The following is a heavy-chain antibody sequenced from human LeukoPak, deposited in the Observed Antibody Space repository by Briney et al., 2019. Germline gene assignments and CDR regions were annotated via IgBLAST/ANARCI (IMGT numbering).Heavy chain of an antibody. D-gene: IGHD5-24*01. CDR2: IYSDESLI. CDR3: GRYGLSGNGYTSYFYYGMDF. J-gene: IGHJ6*02. V-gene: IGHV5-51*01. CDR1: GYSFSKYW. Sequence: PGESLKISCTASGYSFSKYWIGWVRQTPGKGLEWMGFIYSDESLIRYSPSFEGQVTISADNSINTAHLQWNSLKASDTAMYYCGRYGLSGNGYTSYFYYGMDFWGQGTAVTVSS.